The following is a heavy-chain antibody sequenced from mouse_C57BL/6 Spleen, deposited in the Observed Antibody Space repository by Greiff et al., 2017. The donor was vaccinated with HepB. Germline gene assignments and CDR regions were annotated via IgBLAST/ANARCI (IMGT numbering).Heavy chain of an antibody. CDR2: IYPRSGNT. CDR1: GYTFTSYG. J-gene: IGHJ4*01. D-gene: IGHD3-2*02. V-gene: IGHV1-81*01. CDR3: ARGGQLSYYAMDY. Sequence: VQLQQSGAELARPGASVKLSCKASGYTFTSYGISWVKQRTGQGLEWIGEIYPRSGNTYYNEKFKGKATLTADKSSSTAYMELRSLTSEDAAVYFCARGGQLSYYAMDYWGQGTSVTVSS.